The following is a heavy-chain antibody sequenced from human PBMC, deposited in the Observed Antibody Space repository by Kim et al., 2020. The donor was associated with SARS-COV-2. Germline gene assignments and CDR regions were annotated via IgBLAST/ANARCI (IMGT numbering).Heavy chain of an antibody. Sequence: RYSPSFQGQVTISADKSISTAYLQWSSLKASDTAMYYCARYPDGGYYFDYWGQGTLVTVSS. CDR3: ARYPDGGYYFDY. D-gene: IGHD3-10*01. V-gene: IGHV5-51*01. J-gene: IGHJ4*02.